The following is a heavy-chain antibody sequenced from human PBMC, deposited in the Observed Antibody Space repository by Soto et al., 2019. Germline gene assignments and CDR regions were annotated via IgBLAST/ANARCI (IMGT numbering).Heavy chain of an antibody. D-gene: IGHD2-15*01. CDR3: ARSGSLLSYFDP. CDR2: IYYSGIT. CDR1: GDSISSGDYY. J-gene: IGHJ5*02. Sequence: PSETLSLTCTVSGDSISSGDYYWSWIRQPPGKGLEWIAYIYYSGITYYNPSLKSRFIISVDTSKNQFSLKLSSVTAADTAVYYCARSGSLLSYFDPWGQVTLVTVSS. V-gene: IGHV4-30-4*01.